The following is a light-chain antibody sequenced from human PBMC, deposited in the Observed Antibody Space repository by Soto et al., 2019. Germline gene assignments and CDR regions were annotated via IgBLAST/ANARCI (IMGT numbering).Light chain of an antibody. J-gene: IGKJ1*01. CDR2: DAS. V-gene: IGKV3-15*01. CDR3: QQYNNWPPGRT. CDR1: ESVSSN. Sequence: EIVITQSPVTLSLSPGERATLSCRASESVSSNLAWYQQKPGQAPRLLIYDASTRATGIPARFSGSGSGTEFTPTISSLQSEDFAVYYGQQYNNWPPGRTFGQGTKVESK.